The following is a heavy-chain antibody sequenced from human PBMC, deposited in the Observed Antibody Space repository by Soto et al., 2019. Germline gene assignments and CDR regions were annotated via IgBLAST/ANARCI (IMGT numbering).Heavy chain of an antibody. CDR2: IKDDGSEK. Sequence: GGSLRLSCLASEFTFNTYWMNWVRRAPGRGLEWVANIKDDGSEKNYVDSVKGRFTISRDNAKISLYLQMNSLRGEDTAVYYCARDDTDYDIFYYYGMDVWGQGTTVTVSS. D-gene: IGHD3-9*01. CDR1: EFTFNTYW. J-gene: IGHJ6*02. V-gene: IGHV3-7*01. CDR3: ARDDTDYDIFYYYGMDV.